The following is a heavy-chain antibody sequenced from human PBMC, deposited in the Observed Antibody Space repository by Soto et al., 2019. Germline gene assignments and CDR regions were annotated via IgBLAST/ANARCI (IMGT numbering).Heavy chain of an antibody. Sequence: QVQLVQSGAEVKKPESSVRVSCKASGGTFNNYAITWVRQAPGQGLEWMGGTIPMFGTTNYAEKFQGRVTITADEATNTAYMELSSLRSEDTAVYYCTGWGIRYHSIGFYLGIDGMDVWGQGTTVIVSS. CDR2: TIPMFGTT. V-gene: IGHV1-69*12. CDR3: TGWGIRYHSIGFYLGIDGMDV. CDR1: GGTFNNYA. D-gene: IGHD3-22*01. J-gene: IGHJ6*02.